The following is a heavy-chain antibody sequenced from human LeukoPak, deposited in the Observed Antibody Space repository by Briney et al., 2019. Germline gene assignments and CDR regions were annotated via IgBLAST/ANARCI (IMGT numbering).Heavy chain of an antibody. D-gene: IGHD6-13*01. V-gene: IGHV3-48*03. CDR2: ISSSGSTI. J-gene: IGHJ6*03. Sequence: PGGSLRLSCAASGFTFSSYEMNWVRQAPGKGLEWVSYISSSGSTIYYADSVKGRFTISRDNAKNSLYLQMNSLRAEDTAVYYCARPSGSSWYSSYYYYMDVWGKGTTVTVSS. CDR1: GFTFSSYE. CDR3: ARPSGSSWYSSYYYYMDV.